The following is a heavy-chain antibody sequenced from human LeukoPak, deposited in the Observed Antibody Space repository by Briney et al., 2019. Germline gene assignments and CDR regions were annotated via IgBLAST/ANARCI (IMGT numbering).Heavy chain of an antibody. CDR2: ISSSSSYI. D-gene: IGHD3-10*01. V-gene: IGHV3-21*01. Sequence: GGSLRLSCAASGFTFSSYSMNWVRQAPGKGLEWVSSISSSSSYIYYAGSVKGRFTISRDNAKNSLYLQVNSLRAEDTAVYYCARAGRRGSGFDPWGQGTLVTVSS. J-gene: IGHJ5*02. CDR1: GFTFSSYS. CDR3: ARAGRRGSGFDP.